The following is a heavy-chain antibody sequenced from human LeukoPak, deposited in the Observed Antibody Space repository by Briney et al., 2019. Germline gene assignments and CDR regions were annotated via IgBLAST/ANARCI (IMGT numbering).Heavy chain of an antibody. CDR2: IVVGTGET. CDR1: GFTNSNSS. Sequence: SVKVSCKASGFTNSNSSVQWVRQARGQRPEWIGWIVVGTGETNYAQRLQERVTITRDMSTGTVDMELSSLRSEDTAVYYCAATSIRMVQRIIYYGKDVWGQGTTVTVSS. V-gene: IGHV1-58*01. J-gene: IGHJ6*02. D-gene: IGHD3-10*01. CDR3: AATSIRMVQRIIYYGKDV.